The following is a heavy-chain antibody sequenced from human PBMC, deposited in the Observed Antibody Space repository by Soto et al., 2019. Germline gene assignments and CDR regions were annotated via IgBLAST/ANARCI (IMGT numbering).Heavy chain of an antibody. J-gene: IGHJ6*02. CDR2: IRSKANSYAT. Sequence: EVQLVESGGGLVQPGGSLKLSCAASGFTFSGSAMHWVRQASGKGLEWVGRIRSKANSYATAYAASVKGRFTISRDNAKNSLYLQMNSLRAEDTAVYYCARWGSRYYYYGMDVWGQGTTVTVSS. D-gene: IGHD3-10*01. V-gene: IGHV3-73*02. CDR3: ARWGSRYYYYGMDV. CDR1: GFTFSGSA.